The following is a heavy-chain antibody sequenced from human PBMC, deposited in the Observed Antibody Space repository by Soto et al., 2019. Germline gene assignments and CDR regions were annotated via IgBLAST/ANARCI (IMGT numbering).Heavy chain of an antibody. CDR2: ISSSSSTI. J-gene: IGHJ4*02. CDR1: GFTFSSYS. D-gene: IGHD5-18*01. Sequence: GGSLRLSCAASGFTFSSYSTNWVRQAPGKGLEWVSYISSSSSTIYYADSVKGRFTISRDNAKNSLYLQMNSLRDEDTAAYYCAEVDTAMETFDYWGQGTMVPVYS. CDR3: AEVDTAMETFDY. V-gene: IGHV3-48*02.